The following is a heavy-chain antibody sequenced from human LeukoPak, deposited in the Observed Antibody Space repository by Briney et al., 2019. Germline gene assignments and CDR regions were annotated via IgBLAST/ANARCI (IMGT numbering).Heavy chain of an antibody. J-gene: IGHJ3*02. Sequence: SETLSLTCTVSGGSISSYYWSWIRQPPGKGLEWIGYIYYSGSTNYNPSFKSRVTISVDTSKNQFSLKLSSVTAADTAVYYCARGKYSAKYGSGSYYNRNGAFDIWGQGTMVTVSS. CDR1: GGSISSYY. V-gene: IGHV4-59*01. CDR2: IYYSGST. CDR3: ARGKYSAKYGSGSYYNRNGAFDI. D-gene: IGHD3-10*01.